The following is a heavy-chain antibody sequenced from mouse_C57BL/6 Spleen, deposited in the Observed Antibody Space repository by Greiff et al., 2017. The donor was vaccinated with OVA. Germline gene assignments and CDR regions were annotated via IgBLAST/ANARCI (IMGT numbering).Heavy chain of an antibody. Sequence: EVKLMESGPGLVKPSQSLSLTCSVTGYSITSGYYWNWIRQFPGNKLEWMGYISYDGSNNYNPSLKNRISITRDTSKNQFFLKLNSVTTEDTATYYCAEIYYGSSPYYAMDYWGQGTSVTVSS. D-gene: IGHD1-1*01. J-gene: IGHJ4*01. CDR3: AEIYYGSSPYYAMDY. V-gene: IGHV3-6*01. CDR1: GYSITSGYY. CDR2: ISYDGSN.